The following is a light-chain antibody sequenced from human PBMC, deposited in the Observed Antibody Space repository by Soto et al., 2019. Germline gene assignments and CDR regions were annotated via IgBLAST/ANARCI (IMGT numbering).Light chain of an antibody. V-gene: IGLV2-11*01. CDR3: CSYAGDYTVL. Sequence: QSALTQPRSVSGSPGQSVTIYCIGTSSDVGDFKYVSWYQQHPGKAPKFMIYDVNKRPSGVPDRFSGSKSGNTASLTISGLQAEDEADYDCCSYAGDYTVLFGGGTKLTVL. CDR1: SSDVGDFKY. J-gene: IGLJ3*02. CDR2: DVN.